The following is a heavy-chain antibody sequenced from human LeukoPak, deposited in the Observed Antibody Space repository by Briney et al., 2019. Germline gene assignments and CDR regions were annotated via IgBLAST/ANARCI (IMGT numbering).Heavy chain of an antibody. CDR1: GYTFTVYY. CDR2: INPNSGST. J-gene: IGHJ4*02. Sequence: GASVKVSCKASGYTFTVYYMHWVRQAPGQGLEWMGWINPNSGSTNYAQKFQGRVTMTRDTSISTAYMELSRLRSDDTAVYYCARESAIAAAGRLDQSFDYWAQGTLVTVSS. D-gene: IGHD6-13*01. CDR3: ARESAIAAAGRLDQSFDY. V-gene: IGHV1-2*02.